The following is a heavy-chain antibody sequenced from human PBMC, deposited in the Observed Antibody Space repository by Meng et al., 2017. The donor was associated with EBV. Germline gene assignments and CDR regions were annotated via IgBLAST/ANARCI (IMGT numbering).Heavy chain of an antibody. CDR2: NYYSGST. CDR3: ARGDYTNYPRWFDP. CDR1: GGSVNNERYY. J-gene: IGHJ5*02. Sequence: QVQLQESGPGLVXPXXXXXLTXTFSGGSVNNERYYWGWIRQPPGKGLEYIGYNYYSGSTNYNSSLKSRVTISLDKSKNQFSLKLTSLTAADTAIYYCARGDYTNYPRWFDPWGQGTLVTVS. V-gene: IGHV4-61*01. D-gene: IGHD4-11*01.